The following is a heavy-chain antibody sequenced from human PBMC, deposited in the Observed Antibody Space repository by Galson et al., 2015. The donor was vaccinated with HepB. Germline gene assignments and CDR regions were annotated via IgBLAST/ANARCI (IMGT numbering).Heavy chain of an antibody. D-gene: IGHD3-10*01. J-gene: IGHJ4*02. CDR1: GDSVSNNGVA. CDR2: TYYRSKFYN. V-gene: IGHV6-1*01. CDR3: ARVRQLGQGFHF. Sequence: CAISGDSVSNNGVAWNWIRQSSSRGLEWLGRTYYRSKFYNDYAESVKSRITINPDTSRNQVSLQLNSVTSEDTAVYYCARVRQLGQGFHFWGQGTLVTVSS.